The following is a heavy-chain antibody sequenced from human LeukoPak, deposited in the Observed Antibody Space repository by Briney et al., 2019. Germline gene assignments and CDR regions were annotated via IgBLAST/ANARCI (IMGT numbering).Heavy chain of an antibody. CDR3: ARDYYDSSGEALGAFDI. J-gene: IGHJ3*02. D-gene: IGHD3-22*01. V-gene: IGHV4-31*03. CDR2: IYYSGST. CDR1: GGSLSSGGYY. Sequence: SETLSLTCTVSGGSLSSGGYYWSWIRQHPGKGLEWIGYIYYSGSTYYNPSLKSRVTISVDTSKNQFSLKLSSVTAADTAVYYCARDYYDSSGEALGAFDIWGQGTMVTVSS.